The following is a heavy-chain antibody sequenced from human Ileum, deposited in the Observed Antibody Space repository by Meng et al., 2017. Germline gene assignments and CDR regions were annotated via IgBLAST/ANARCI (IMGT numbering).Heavy chain of an antibody. CDR1: GFTFRSYW. D-gene: IGHD6-19*01. CDR2: INSDGSST. Sequence: PLVGSGGGLLQPRGSLRLSCAAAGFTFRSYWMHWVRQAPGKGLVWVSRINSDGSSTNYADSVKGRFTISRDNAKNTLHLQMNSLRAEDTAVYYCARAIEVAGTGGYYWGQGTLVTVSS. J-gene: IGHJ4*02. V-gene: IGHV3-74*01. CDR3: ARAIEVAGTGGYY.